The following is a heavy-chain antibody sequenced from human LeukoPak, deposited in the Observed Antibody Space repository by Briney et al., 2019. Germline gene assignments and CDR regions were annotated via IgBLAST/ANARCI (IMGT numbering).Heavy chain of an antibody. CDR2: MNPNSGNT. D-gene: IGHD3-10*01. CDR3: ARRGVGFGDSVDY. J-gene: IGHJ4*02. CDR1: GYTFTSYA. V-gene: IGHV1-8*02. Sequence: PWASVKVSCKASGYTFTSYAMNWVRQAPGQGLEWMGWMNPNSGNTGYAQKFQGRVTMTRNTSISTVYMELSSLRSEDTAVYYCARRGVGFGDSVDYWGQGTLVTVSS.